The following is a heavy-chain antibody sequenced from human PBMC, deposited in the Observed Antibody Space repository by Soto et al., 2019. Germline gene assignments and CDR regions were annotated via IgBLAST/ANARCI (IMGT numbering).Heavy chain of an antibody. CDR2: ISGSSSYT. J-gene: IGHJ4*02. CDR3: ARSTMARGVIIAPAIY. D-gene: IGHD3-10*01. Sequence: PGGSRRLSCAASGFTFSTYNMNWVRQAPGKGLEWVSHISGSSSYTYYADSVKGRFTISRDNAKNSLYLQMDNLRADDTAVYFCARSTMARGVIIAPAIYWGPGTLVTVSS. V-gene: IGHV3-21*01. CDR1: GFTFSTYN.